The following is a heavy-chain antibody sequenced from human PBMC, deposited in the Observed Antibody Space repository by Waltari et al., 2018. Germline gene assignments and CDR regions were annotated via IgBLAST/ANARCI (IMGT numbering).Heavy chain of an antibody. D-gene: IGHD3-3*01. Sequence: QVHLVQSGAEVKKPGASVKVSCKASGYPFTNYYIHWVRQAPGQGLEWMGLVKPRDGSTAYAQKFQCRVYMTTDTSTSTVYVDLNSPRFEDSAVYYCVSDISRECDSWGQGTLVTVSS. CDR2: VKPRDGST. CDR1: GYPFTNYY. CDR3: VSDISRECDS. J-gene: IGHJ4*02. V-gene: IGHV1-46*01.